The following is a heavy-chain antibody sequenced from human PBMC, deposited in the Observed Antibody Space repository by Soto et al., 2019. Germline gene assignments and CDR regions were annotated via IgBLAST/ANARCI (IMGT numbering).Heavy chain of an antibody. D-gene: IGHD4-17*01. J-gene: IGHJ4*02. V-gene: IGHV3-48*03. Sequence: GGSPRLSCAASGFTFSSYEMNWVRQAPGKGLEWVSYISSSGSTIYYADSVKGRFTISRDNAKNSLYLQMNSLRAEDTAVYYCARVGYGDYSPDYWGQGTLVTVSS. CDR1: GFTFSSYE. CDR3: ARVGYGDYSPDY. CDR2: ISSSGSTI.